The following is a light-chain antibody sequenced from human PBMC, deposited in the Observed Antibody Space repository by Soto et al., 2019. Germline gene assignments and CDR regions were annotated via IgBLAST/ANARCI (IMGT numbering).Light chain of an antibody. J-gene: IGKJ1*01. V-gene: IGKV3-15*01. Sequence: EIAMRQSPATLSVSPAERATLSCRASQSVSSNLAWYQQKPGQAPRLLIYGASTRATGIPARFSGSGSGTDFTLTISRLEPEDYAVYYCQQYGHSLWTFGQGTKVDI. CDR1: QSVSSN. CDR2: GAS. CDR3: QQYGHSLWT.